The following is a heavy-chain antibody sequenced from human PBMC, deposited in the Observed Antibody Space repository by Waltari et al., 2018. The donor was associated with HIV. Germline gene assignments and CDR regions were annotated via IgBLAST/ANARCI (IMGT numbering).Heavy chain of an antibody. D-gene: IGHD3-16*01. CDR2: IWSEGYNK. CDR1: GFTFSSHG. J-gene: IGHJ3*02. CDR3: VKERGPFNGFDI. Sequence: VYLMESGGGVVQLGGSLTLYCVASGFTFSSHGMHWVGQAPGKGLERVAVIWSEGYNKFYADSVRGRFTFSRDNSKYTLSLQMNSLRAEDTALYYFVKERGPFNGFDIWGQGTMVTVSS. V-gene: IGHV3-33*06.